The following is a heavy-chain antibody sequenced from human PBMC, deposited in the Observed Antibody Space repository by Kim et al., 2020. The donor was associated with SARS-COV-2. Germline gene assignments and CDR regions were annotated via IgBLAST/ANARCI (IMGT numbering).Heavy chain of an antibody. V-gene: IGHV1-3*01. CDR2: IDADNGNT. CDR3: AINEDY. Sequence: ASVKVSCKASGYTFTSYAFHWVRQAPGQRLEWMGWIDADNGNTKYSQKFQGRVTITRDISASTAYMELSSLRSEDTAVYYCAINEDYWGQGTLVTVSS. CDR1: GYTFTSYA. J-gene: IGHJ4*02.